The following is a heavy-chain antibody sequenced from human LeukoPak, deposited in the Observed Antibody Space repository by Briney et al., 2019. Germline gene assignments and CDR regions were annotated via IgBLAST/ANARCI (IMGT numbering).Heavy chain of an antibody. V-gene: IGHV3-23*01. CDR3: VKSSRVVVIANHYYYYGMDV. CDR2: ISGSGGST. Sequence: GGSLRLSCAASGFTFSSYSMNWVRQAPGKGLEWVSDISGSGGSTYYADSVKGRFTISRDNSKNTLYLQMNSLRAEDTALYYCVKSSRVVVIANHYYYYGMDVWGQGTTVTVSS. CDR1: GFTFSSYS. J-gene: IGHJ6*02. D-gene: IGHD3-22*01.